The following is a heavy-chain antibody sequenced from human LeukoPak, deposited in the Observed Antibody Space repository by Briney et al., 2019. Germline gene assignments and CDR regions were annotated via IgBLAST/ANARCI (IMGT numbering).Heavy chain of an antibody. V-gene: IGHV1-2*06. D-gene: IGHD3-9*01. Sequence: ASVKVSCKASGYTFTGYYMHWVRQAPGQGLEWMGRINPNSGGTNYAQKFQDRVTMTRDTSISTAYMELSRLRSDDTAVYYCARDQEYDILTGYTKPTTYFDYWGQGTLVTVSS. CDR3: ARDQEYDILTGYTKPTTYFDY. CDR1: GYTFTGYY. J-gene: IGHJ4*02. CDR2: INPNSGGT.